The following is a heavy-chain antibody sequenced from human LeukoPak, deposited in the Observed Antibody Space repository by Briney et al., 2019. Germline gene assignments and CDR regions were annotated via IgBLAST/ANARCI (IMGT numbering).Heavy chain of an antibody. V-gene: IGHV4-59*01. CDR2: IYYSGIT. CDR1: AGSISSYY. Sequence: PSETLSLTCTVSAGSISSYYRNWIRQPPGKGLEWIGYIYYSGITNYNPSLKSRVTISVGTSKSQFSLTLTSVTAADTALYYCARAGRWEGRPHAFDIWGQGTMVTVSS. D-gene: IGHD1-26*01. CDR3: ARAGRWEGRPHAFDI. J-gene: IGHJ3*02.